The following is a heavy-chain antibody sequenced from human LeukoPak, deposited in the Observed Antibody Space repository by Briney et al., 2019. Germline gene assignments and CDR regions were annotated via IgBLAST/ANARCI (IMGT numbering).Heavy chain of an antibody. V-gene: IGHV1-2*02. J-gene: IGHJ5*01. D-gene: IGHD2-21*02. Sequence: ASVKVSCKASGYTFTDYFIHWVRQAPGQGLEWMGWTNPNIGDASYAQKFQDRVTMTRDRSINTAYMELSRLTSDDTAVYYCARMALDGGDSIGFDSWGQGTLATVSS. CDR1: GYTFTDYF. CDR2: TNPNIGDA. CDR3: ARMALDGGDSIGFDS.